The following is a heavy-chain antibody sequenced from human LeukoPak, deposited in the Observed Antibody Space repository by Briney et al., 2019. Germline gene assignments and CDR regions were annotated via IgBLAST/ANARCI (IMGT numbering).Heavy chain of an antibody. CDR1: GLTFSSYS. V-gene: IGHV3-48*04. CDR3: ARGLWFGQLGTFDI. D-gene: IGHD3-10*01. J-gene: IGHJ3*02. CDR2: IGSTSHII. Sequence: GGSLRLSCAASGLTFSSYSMNWVRQTPGKGLEWVSYIGSTSHIIYYADSVKGRFTISRDNAKNSLYLQMNSLRAEDPAVYYCARGLWFGQLGTFDIWGQGTMVTVSS.